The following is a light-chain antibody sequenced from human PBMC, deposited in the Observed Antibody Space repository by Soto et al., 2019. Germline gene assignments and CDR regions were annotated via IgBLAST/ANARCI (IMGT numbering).Light chain of an antibody. Sequence: IVLTQPPGTLSLSPGERATLSCRASRSVSSSYLAWYQQKPGQAPRLLIYGASSRATGIPDGFSGSGSGTDFTLTISRLEPEEFAVYYCQQYVSSPGTFGQGTKVDSK. CDR3: QQYVSSPGT. J-gene: IGKJ1*01. CDR1: RSVSSSY. CDR2: GAS. V-gene: IGKV3-20*01.